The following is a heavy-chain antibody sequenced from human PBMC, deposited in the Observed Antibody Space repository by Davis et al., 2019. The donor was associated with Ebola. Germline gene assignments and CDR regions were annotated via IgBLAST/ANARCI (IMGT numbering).Heavy chain of an antibody. D-gene: IGHD2-8*02. CDR1: GYTLTELS. V-gene: IGHV1-24*01. CDR2: FDPEDGET. Sequence: ASVKVSCKVSGYTLTELSMHWVRQAPGKGLEWMGGFDPEDGETIYAQKFQGRVTMTEDTSTDTAYMELSSLRSEDTAVYYCATHQGYCTGGVCYGMDVWGQGTTVTVSS. J-gene: IGHJ6*02. CDR3: ATHQGYCTGGVCYGMDV.